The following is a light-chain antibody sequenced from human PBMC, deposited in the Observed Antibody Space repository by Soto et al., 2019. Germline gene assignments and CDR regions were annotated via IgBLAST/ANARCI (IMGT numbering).Light chain of an antibody. CDR2: AAS. J-gene: IGKJ1*01. CDR3: LQHNSYPWT. V-gene: IGKV1-9*01. Sequence: EIQLTQSPSFLFASVGDRVTITCRASQGISSYLAWYQQKPGKAPKLLIYAASTLQSGVPSRFSGSGSGTEFTLTISSLQPEDFATYYCLQHNSYPWTFGQGTKVDNK. CDR1: QGISSY.